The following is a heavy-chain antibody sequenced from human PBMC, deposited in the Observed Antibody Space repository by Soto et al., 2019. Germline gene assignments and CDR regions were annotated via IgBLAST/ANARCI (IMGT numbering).Heavy chain of an antibody. CDR2: IYYSGST. CDR1: GGSISSHY. CDR3: GIYSSRDDHLYYFDY. Sequence: PSETLSLPCTVSGGSISSHYWSWIRQPPGQGLEWIGYIYYSGSTNYNPSLKSRVTISVDTSKNQFSLRLSSVTAADTAVYFCGIYSSRDDHLYYFDYWGLGALVTVSS. J-gene: IGHJ4*02. D-gene: IGHD2-15*01. V-gene: IGHV4-59*08.